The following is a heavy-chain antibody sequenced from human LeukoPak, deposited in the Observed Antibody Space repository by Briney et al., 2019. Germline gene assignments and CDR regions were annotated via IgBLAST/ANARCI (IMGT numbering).Heavy chain of an antibody. CDR2: ISYDGSNK. Sequence: PGGSLRLSCAASGFTVSSYAMHWVRQAPGKGLEWVAVISYDGSNKYYADSVKGRFTISRDNSKNTLYLQMNSLRAEDTAVYYCARGNSIRYGYYDSSGYYWRGDYWGQGTLVTVSS. CDR3: ARGNSIRYGYYDSSGYYWRGDY. D-gene: IGHD3-22*01. J-gene: IGHJ4*02. CDR1: GFTVSSYA. V-gene: IGHV3-30*04.